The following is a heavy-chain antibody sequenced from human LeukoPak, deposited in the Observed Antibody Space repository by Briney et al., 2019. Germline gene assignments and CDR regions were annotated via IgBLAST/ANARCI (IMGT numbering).Heavy chain of an antibody. V-gene: IGHV1-69*13. Sequence: SVKVSCKASGGTFSSYAISWVRQAPGQGLEWMGGIIPIFGTANYAQKFQGRVTITADESTSTAYMELSSLRSEDTAVYYCARDGTYYDFWSEDAFDIWGQGTMVTVSS. CDR1: GGTFSSYA. J-gene: IGHJ3*02. D-gene: IGHD3-3*01. CDR3: ARDGTYYDFWSEDAFDI. CDR2: IIPIFGTA.